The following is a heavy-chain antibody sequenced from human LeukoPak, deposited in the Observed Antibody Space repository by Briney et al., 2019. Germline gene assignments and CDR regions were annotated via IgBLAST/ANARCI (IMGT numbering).Heavy chain of an antibody. Sequence: PGGSLRLSCAASGFTFSSYAMSWVRQAPGKGLEWVSAISGSGGSTYYADSVRGRFTISRDNSKNTLYLQMNSLRAEDTAVYYCAKGPEGGATYFSDHWGQGTLVTVSS. D-gene: IGHD2/OR15-2a*01. J-gene: IGHJ5*02. CDR2: ISGSGGST. CDR1: GFTFSSYA. V-gene: IGHV3-23*01. CDR3: AKGPEGGATYFSDH.